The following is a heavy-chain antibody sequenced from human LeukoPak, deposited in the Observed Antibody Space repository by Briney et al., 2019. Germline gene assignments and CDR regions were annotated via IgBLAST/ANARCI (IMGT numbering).Heavy chain of an antibody. Sequence: SETLSLTCTVPGGSISSSSYYRGWIRQPPGKGLEWIGSIYYSGSTYYNPSLKSRLTISVEMSTNQFSLRLSSVTAADTAVYYCARHVLAAGTTSRFDAFDIWGQGTMVTVSS. V-gene: IGHV4-39*01. CDR1: GGSISSSSYY. D-gene: IGHD1-14*01. CDR3: ARHVLAAGTTSRFDAFDI. J-gene: IGHJ3*02. CDR2: IYYSGST.